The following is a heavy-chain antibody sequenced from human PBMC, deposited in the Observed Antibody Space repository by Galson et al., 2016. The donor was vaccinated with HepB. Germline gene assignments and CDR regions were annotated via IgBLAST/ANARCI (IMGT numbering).Heavy chain of an antibody. J-gene: IGHJ4*02. V-gene: IGHV3-9*01. CDR3: AKDKLATSFTIFES. CDR2: INWNGAKI. D-gene: IGHD3-3*01. CDR1: GFSLYDYA. Sequence: SLRLSCAASGFSLYDYAMHWVRLVPGKGLEWVSGINWNGAKIGYVDSVKGRFTAENSLYLQMNSLRAEDTAFYYCAKDKLATSFTIFESWGQGTLVTVSS.